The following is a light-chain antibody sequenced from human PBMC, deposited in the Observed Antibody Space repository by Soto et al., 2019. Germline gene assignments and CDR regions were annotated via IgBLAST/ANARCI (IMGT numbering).Light chain of an antibody. CDR1: QGVSRK. J-gene: IGKJ5*01. V-gene: IGKV3-15*01. Sequence: DIVMTQSPATLSVAPGERVTFSCRASQGVSRKLAWYQHKPGQAPRLLISGASTGATGIPARFSGSGSGTEFTLTISSLQSEDCAIYYCQQYHTWPITFGRGTRLEIK. CDR2: GAS. CDR3: QQYHTWPIT.